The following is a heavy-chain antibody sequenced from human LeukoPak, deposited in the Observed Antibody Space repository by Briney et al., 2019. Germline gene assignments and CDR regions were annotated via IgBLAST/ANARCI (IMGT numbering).Heavy chain of an antibody. V-gene: IGHV3-23*01. CDR3: AKSYYYDSSGYYYEEDAFDI. Sequence: PGGSLRLSCAASGFTFSSYAMSWVRQAPGKGLEWVSAISGSGGSTYYADSVKGRFTISRDNSKNTLYLQMNSLRAEDTAVYYCAKSYYYDSSGYYYEEDAFDIWGQGTMVTVSS. D-gene: IGHD3-22*01. CDR2: ISGSGGST. J-gene: IGHJ3*02. CDR1: GFTFSSYA.